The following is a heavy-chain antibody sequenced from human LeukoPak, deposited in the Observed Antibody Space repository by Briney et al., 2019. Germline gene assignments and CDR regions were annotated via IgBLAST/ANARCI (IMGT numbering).Heavy chain of an antibody. CDR2: IYYIEST. CDR1: GGSISSYY. D-gene: IGHD1-26*01. J-gene: IGHJ4*02. Sequence: SETLSLTCTVSGGSISSYYWSWIRLPPGKGLERIGYIYYIESTNYNPSLKSRVTISVDTSKNQFSLKLSSVTAADTAIYYCASSRIAAGAVDYWGQGILVTVSS. V-gene: IGHV4-59*12. CDR3: ASSRIAAGAVDY.